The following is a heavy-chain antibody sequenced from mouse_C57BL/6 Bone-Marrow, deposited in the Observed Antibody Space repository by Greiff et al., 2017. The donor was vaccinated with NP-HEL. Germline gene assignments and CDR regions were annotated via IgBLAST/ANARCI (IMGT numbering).Heavy chain of an antibody. D-gene: IGHD1-1*01. CDR1: GFTFSDFY. Sequence: EVNVVESGGGLVQSGRSLRLSCATSGFTFSDFYMEWVRQAPGKGLEWIAASRNKANDYTTEYSASVKGRFIVSRDTSQSILYLQMNALRAEDTAIYYCARDLYYGSSHWYFDVWGTGTTVTVSS. J-gene: IGHJ1*03. V-gene: IGHV7-1*01. CDR2: SRNKANDYTT. CDR3: ARDLYYGSSHWYFDV.